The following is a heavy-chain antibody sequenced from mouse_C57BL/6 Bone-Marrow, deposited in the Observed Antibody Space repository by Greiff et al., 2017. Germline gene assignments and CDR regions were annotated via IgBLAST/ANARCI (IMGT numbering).Heavy chain of an antibody. V-gene: IGHV14-2*01. Sequence: VQLQQSGAELVKPGASVKLSCTASGFNIKDYYMHWVKQRTEQGLEWIGRIDPEDGETKYAQKFQGKATITADTSSNTAYLQLSSLTSEDTAVYYCAPYYSNAWFAYWGQGTLVTVSA. J-gene: IGHJ3*01. CDR2: IDPEDGET. CDR3: APYYSNAWFAY. D-gene: IGHD2-5*01. CDR1: GFNIKDYY.